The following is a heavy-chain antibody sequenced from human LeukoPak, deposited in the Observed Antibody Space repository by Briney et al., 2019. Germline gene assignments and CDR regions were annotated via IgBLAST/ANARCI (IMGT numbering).Heavy chain of an antibody. CDR2: ISSSSSAI. CDR3: AQKGGTDH. CDR1: GFTFSRFG. Sequence: GGSLRLSCAASGFTFSRFGMNWVRQAPGKGLEWISYISSSSSAIYYADSVKGRFTISRDNAKNSLYLQMSSLRDEDTAVYYCAQKGGTDHWGQGTLSPSPQ. V-gene: IGHV3-48*02. J-gene: IGHJ4*02. D-gene: IGHD2-15*01.